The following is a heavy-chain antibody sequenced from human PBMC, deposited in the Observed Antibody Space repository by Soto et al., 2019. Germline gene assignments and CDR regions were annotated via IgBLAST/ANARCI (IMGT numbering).Heavy chain of an antibody. J-gene: IGHJ4*02. CDR1: GGSISRGGYS. V-gene: IGHV4-30-2*01. Sequence: PSETLSLTCAVSGGSISRGGYSWSWIRQPPGKGLERIGYIYHSGSTYYNPSLKSRVTISVDRSKNQFSLKLSSVTAADTAVYYCARLPYYCGQGTLVTVSS. CDR3: ARLPYY. CDR2: IYHSGST.